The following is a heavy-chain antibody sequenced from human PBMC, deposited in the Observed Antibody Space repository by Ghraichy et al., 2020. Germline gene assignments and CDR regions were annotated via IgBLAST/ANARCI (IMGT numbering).Heavy chain of an antibody. CDR3: AGGGRRITMVRGVMSGYYYGMDV. Sequence: SQTLSLTCAVYGGSFSGYYWSWIRQPPGKGLEWIGEINHSGSTNYNPSLKSRVTISVDTSKNQFSLKLSSVTAADTAVYYCAGGGRRITMVRGVMSGYYYGMDVWGQGTTATVSS. D-gene: IGHD3-10*01. CDR2: INHSGST. V-gene: IGHV4-34*01. J-gene: IGHJ6*02. CDR1: GGSFSGYY.